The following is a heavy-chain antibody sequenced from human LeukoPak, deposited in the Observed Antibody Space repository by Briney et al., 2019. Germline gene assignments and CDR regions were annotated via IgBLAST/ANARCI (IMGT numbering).Heavy chain of an antibody. V-gene: IGHV1-18*01. CDR3: ARVPTDDILTGYRDDY. D-gene: IGHD3-9*01. J-gene: IGHJ4*02. Sequence: GASVKISCKASGYTFTSYGISWVRQAPGQGLEWMGWISAYNGNTNYAQKLQGRVTMTTDTSTSTAYMELRSLRSDDTAVYYCARVPTDDILTGYRDDYWGQGTLVTVSS. CDR2: ISAYNGNT. CDR1: GYTFTSYG.